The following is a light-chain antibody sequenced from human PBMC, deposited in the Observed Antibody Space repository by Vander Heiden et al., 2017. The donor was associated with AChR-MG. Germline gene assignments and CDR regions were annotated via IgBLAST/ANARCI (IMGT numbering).Light chain of an antibody. J-gene: IGLJ1*01. CDR3: QSYDTSLSGLYV. CDR2: VNI. Sequence: QSALTQPPSVPGAPGQSVNISCTGRRPNIVAGNDVHLYQQLPGAAPNILLFVNIHRPSGVPDRCSGSNSGTSASLAITGLQPEDEADYYCQSYDTSLSGLYVFGTGTKVTVL. CDR1: RPNIVAGND. V-gene: IGLV1-40*01.